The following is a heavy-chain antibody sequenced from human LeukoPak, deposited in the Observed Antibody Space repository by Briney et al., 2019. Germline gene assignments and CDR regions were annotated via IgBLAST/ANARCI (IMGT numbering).Heavy chain of an antibody. J-gene: IGHJ4*02. V-gene: IGHV1-24*01. Sequence: ASVKVSCKVSGYTLTELSMHWVRQAPGKGLEWMGGFDPEDGETIYAQKFQGRVTMTEDTSTDTAYMELRSLRSDDTAVYYCARVGGFDSSGYYYSNDYWGQGTLVTVSS. CDR2: FDPEDGET. D-gene: IGHD3-22*01. CDR1: GYTLTELS. CDR3: ARVGGFDSSGYYYSNDY.